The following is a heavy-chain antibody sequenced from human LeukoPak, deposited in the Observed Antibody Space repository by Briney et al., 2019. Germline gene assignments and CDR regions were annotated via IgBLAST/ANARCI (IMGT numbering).Heavy chain of an antibody. CDR1: GGTSSSYA. CDR3: ARGRLGELSTFDC. D-gene: IGHD3-16*02. V-gene: IGHV1-69*05. J-gene: IGHJ4*02. CDR2: IIPIFGTA. Sequence: SVKVSCKASGGTSSSYAISWVRQAPGQGLEWMGGIIPIFGTANYAQKFQGRVTITTDESTSTAYMELSSLRSEDTAVYYCARGRLGELSTFDCWGQGTLVTVSS.